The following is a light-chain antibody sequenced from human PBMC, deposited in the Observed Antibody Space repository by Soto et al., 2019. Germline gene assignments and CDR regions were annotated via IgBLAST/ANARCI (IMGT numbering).Light chain of an antibody. CDR1: SSNVGGYNY. CDR2: EVS. CDR3: SSYAGSNNFGV. Sequence: QSALTQPPSASGSPGQSVTISCTGTSSNVGGYNYVSWYQQHPGKAPKLMIFEVSKRPSGVPDRFSGSKSGNTASRSVSGLKAEDEADYYCSSYAGSNNFGVFGGGTKLTVL. J-gene: IGLJ2*01. V-gene: IGLV2-8*01.